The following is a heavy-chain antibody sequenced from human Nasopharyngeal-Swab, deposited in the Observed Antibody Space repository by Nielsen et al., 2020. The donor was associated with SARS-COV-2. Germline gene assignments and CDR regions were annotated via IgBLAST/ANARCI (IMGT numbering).Heavy chain of an antibody. Sequence: WIRQPPGKGLEWIGEINHSGNTNYNPSLKSRVTISVDTSKNQFSLKLSSVTAADTAVYCCARGRRVVRGVIITNYYYYYYMDVWGKGTTVTV. V-gene: IGHV4-34*01. CDR3: ARGRRVVRGVIITNYYYYYYMDV. CDR2: INHSGNT. J-gene: IGHJ6*03. D-gene: IGHD3-10*01.